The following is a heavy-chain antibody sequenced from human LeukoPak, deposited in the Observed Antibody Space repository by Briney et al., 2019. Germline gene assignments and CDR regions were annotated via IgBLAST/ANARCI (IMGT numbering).Heavy chain of an antibody. CDR1: GYTFTGYY. CDR3: ARGRVTAVFDY. CDR2: INPNSGGT. D-gene: IGHD2-21*02. V-gene: IGHV1-2*02. Sequence: ASVKVSCKASGYTFTGYYMHWVRQAPGQGLEWMGWINPNSGGTNYAQKFQGRVTMTRDMSTSTVYMELSSLRSEDTAAYYCARGRVTAVFDYWGQGTLVTVSS. J-gene: IGHJ4*02.